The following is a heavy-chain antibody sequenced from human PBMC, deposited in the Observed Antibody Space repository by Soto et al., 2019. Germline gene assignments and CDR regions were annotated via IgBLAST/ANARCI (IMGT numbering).Heavy chain of an antibody. Sequence: LRLSCAAPGFTFSSYAMGWVRQGPGKGLEWVAVVSIGGSTHYADSVRGRFTISRDNSKNTLSLQMNSLTAEDTAVYFCAKRRGAGGHFDYWGQGALVTVSS. CDR1: GFTFSSYA. V-gene: IGHV3-23*01. J-gene: IGHJ4*02. CDR2: VSIGGST. D-gene: IGHD2-15*01. CDR3: AKRRGAGGHFDY.